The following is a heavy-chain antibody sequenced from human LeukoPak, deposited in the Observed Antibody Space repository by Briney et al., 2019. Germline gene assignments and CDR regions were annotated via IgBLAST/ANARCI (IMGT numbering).Heavy chain of an antibody. V-gene: IGHV3-7*01. Sequence: PGGSLRLSCAASGFTFSNYWMSWVRQTPGMGLEWVANIKPDGSVKDYVDSVKGRFTFSRDNAKNSVYLQMNSLRGEDTAMYYCMTNQYWGQGTLVTVSS. CDR1: GFTFSNYW. D-gene: IGHD1-14*01. CDR3: MTNQY. J-gene: IGHJ4*02. CDR2: IKPDGSVK.